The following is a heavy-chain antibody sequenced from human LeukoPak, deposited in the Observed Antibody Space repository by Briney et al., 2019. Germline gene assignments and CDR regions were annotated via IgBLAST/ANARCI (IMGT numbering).Heavy chain of an antibody. D-gene: IGHD6-13*01. J-gene: IGHJ5*02. Sequence: VASVKVSCKASGYTFTSYGISWVRQAPGQGLEWMGWISAYNGNTNYAQKLQGRVTMTRNTSISTAYMELSSLRSEDTAVYYCARKGGSSSWYAKRYNWFDPWGQGTLVTVSS. CDR2: ISAYNGNT. V-gene: IGHV1-18*01. CDR1: GYTFTSYG. CDR3: ARKGGSSSWYAKRYNWFDP.